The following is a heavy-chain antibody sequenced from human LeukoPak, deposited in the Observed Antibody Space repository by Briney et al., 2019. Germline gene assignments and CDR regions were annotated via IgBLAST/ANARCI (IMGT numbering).Heavy chain of an antibody. V-gene: IGHV1-18*01. D-gene: IGHD3-9*01. J-gene: IGHJ4*02. CDR2: ISAYNGNT. CDR1: GYTFTSYG. CDR3: ARDETHDILTGYYMGAKNY. Sequence: ASVKVSCKASGYTFTSYGISWVRQAPGQGLEWMGWISAYNGNTNYVQKLQGRVTMTTDTSTSTAYMELRSLRSDDTAVYYCARDETHDILTGYYMGAKNYWGQGTLVTVSS.